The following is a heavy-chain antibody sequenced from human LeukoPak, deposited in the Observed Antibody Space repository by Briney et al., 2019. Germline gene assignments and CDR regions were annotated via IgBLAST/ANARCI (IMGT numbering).Heavy chain of an antibody. CDR1: GFSFNSYS. Sequence: PGGSLRLSCVASGFSFNSYSMNWVRQAPGKGLEWISYINSRKSIIRYADSVKGRFTISRDNAKSSLYLQMNSLTDEDTALYYCVRDQDWGFDCWGQGTLVTVSS. CDR3: VRDQDWGFDC. V-gene: IGHV3-48*02. J-gene: IGHJ4*02. CDR2: INSRKSII. D-gene: IGHD7-27*01.